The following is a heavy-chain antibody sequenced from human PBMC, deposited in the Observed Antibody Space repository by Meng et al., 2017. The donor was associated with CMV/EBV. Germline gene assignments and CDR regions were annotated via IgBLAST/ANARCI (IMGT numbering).Heavy chain of an antibody. V-gene: IGHV3-23*01. J-gene: IGHJ3*02. CDR2: ISGSGGST. CDR1: GFTFSSYA. Sequence: GESLKISCAASGFTFSSYAMSWVRQAPGKGLEWVSAISGSGGSTYYADSVKGRFTISRDNSKNTLYLQMNSLRAEDTAVYYCAREWVVVPASVGGVDAFDIWGQGTMVTVSS. D-gene: IGHD2-2*01. CDR3: AREWVVVPASVGGVDAFDI.